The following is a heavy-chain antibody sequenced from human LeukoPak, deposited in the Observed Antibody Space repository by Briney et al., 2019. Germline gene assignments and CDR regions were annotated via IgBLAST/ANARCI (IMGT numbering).Heavy chain of an antibody. J-gene: IGHJ6*03. CDR2: INPNSGGT. CDR3: ARDLGPGYYYYYMDV. V-gene: IGHV1-2*02. D-gene: IGHD3-16*01. Sequence: GPVKVSCKASGYTFTGYYMHWVRQAPGQGLEWMGWINPNSGGTNYAQKFQGRVTMTGDTSISTAYMELSRLRSDDTAVYYCARDLGPGYYYYYMDVWGKGTTVTVSS. CDR1: GYTFTGYY.